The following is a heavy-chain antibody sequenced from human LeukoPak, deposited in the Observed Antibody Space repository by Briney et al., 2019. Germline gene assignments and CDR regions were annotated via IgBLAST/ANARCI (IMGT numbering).Heavy chain of an antibody. J-gene: IGHJ1*01. V-gene: IGHV1-2*02. CDR2: INPNSGGT. D-gene: IGHD6-19*01. Sequence: ASVKVSCKASGYTFTGNYMHWVRQAPGQGLEWMGWINPNSGGTNYAQKFQGRVTMTRDTSISTAYMELSRLRSDDTAVYYCARGTGGSRSIAVAGRGYFQHWGQGTLVTVSS. CDR3: ARGTGGSRSIAVAGRGYFQH. CDR1: GYTFTGNY.